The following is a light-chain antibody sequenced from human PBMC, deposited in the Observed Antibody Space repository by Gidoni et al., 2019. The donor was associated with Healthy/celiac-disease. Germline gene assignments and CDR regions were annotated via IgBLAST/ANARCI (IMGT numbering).Light chain of an antibody. CDR2: EVS. CDR1: SSDVGGYNY. J-gene: IGLJ2*01. CDR3: SSYTSSSTLVV. V-gene: IGLV2-14*01. Sequence: QSARTQPASVSGSPGQSITISCTGTSSDVGGYNYVSWYQQHPGKAPKLMIYEVSNRPSGVSNRFSGSKSGNTASLTISGLQADDEADYYCSSYTSSSTLVVFGGGTKLTVL.